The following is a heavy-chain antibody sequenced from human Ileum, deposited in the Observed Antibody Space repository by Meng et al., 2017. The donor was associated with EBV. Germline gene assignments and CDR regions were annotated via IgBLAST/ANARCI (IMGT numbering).Heavy chain of an antibody. V-gene: IGHV3-30*19. D-gene: IGHD2-21*02. J-gene: IGHJ4*02. CDR2: ISSDGSNK. CDR3: AAKHGGELLFYFDY. CDR1: GFSFRSYS. Sequence: VEFVETGGAVVQPGTSLRLSCAASGFSFRSYSMNWVRQAPGKGLEWVGVISSDGSNKDYGDSVKGRFTISRDNSKNTVYLQMNSPRADDTAIYYCAAKHGGELLFYFDYWGQGTLVTVSS.